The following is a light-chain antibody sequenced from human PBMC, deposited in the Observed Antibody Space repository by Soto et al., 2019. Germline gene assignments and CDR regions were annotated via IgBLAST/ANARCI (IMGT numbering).Light chain of an antibody. CDR3: QQYNTYSPRT. V-gene: IGKV1-5*03. CDR2: KAS. CDR1: QRINSR. Sequence: DIQLTQSPSTLSASVGDRVTITCRASQRINSRLAWYQQKPGKAPKLLIYKASSLESGVPSRFSGSGSGTEFTLTISSLQPDDFAAYYCQQYNTYSPRTFGQGTKVEIK. J-gene: IGKJ1*01.